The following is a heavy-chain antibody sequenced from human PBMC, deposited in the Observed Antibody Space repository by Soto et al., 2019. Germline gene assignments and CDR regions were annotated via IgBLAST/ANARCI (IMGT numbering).Heavy chain of an antibody. CDR1: GYTFTSYD. Sequence: ASVKVSCKASGYTFTSYDINWVRQATGQGLEWMGWMNPNSGNTGYAQKFQGRVTMTRNTSISTAYMELSSLRSEDTAVYYCVSRSGYCSGGSCPYYMDVWGKGTTVTVSS. D-gene: IGHD2-15*01. CDR3: VSRSGYCSGGSCPYYMDV. V-gene: IGHV1-8*01. CDR2: MNPNSGNT. J-gene: IGHJ6*03.